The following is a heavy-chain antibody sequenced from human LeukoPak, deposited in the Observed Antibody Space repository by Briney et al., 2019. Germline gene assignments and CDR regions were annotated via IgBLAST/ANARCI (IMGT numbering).Heavy chain of an antibody. V-gene: IGHV5-51*01. CDR1: GYSFTSYW. CDR2: IYPGDSDT. J-gene: IGHJ3*02. CDR3: ARQWVAVAGSDAFDI. D-gene: IGHD6-19*01. Sequence: GESLKISCKGSGYSFTSYWIGWVRQMPGKGLEWMGIIYPGDSDTRYSPSFQGQVTISADKSISTAYLQWSSLKASDTAMYYCARQWVAVAGSDAFDIWGQGTMVTVSS.